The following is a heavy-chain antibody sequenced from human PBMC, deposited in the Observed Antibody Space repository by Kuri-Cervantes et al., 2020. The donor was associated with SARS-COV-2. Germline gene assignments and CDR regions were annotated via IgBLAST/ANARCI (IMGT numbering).Heavy chain of an antibody. CDR3: ARVSFTVTTGGGGFDY. Sequence: ASVKVSCKASGYTFTSYGISWVRQATGQGLEWMGWMNPNSGNTGYAQKFQGRVTMTRNTSISTAYMELGSLRSEDTAVYYCARVSFTVTTGGGGFDYWGQGTLVTVSS. J-gene: IGHJ4*02. CDR1: GYTFTSYG. V-gene: IGHV1-8*02. CDR2: MNPNSGNT. D-gene: IGHD4-17*01.